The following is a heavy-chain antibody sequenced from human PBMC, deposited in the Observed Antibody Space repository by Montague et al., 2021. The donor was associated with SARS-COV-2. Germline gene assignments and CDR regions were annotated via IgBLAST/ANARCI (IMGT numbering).Heavy chain of an antibody. CDR3: ARMGKGSYYYGMDV. V-gene: IGHV1-2*04. J-gene: IGHJ6*02. Sequence: SVKVSCRASGYTFTGYYMHWVRQAPVQGLEWMGWINPNSGGTNYXQKFQGWVTMTRDTSISTAYMELSRLRSDDTAVYYCARMGKGSYYYGMDVWGQGTTVTVSS. CDR1: GYTFTGYY. D-gene: IGHD7-27*01. CDR2: INPNSGGT.